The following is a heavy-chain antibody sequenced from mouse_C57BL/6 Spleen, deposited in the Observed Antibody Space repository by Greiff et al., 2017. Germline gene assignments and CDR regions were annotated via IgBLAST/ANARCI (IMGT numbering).Heavy chain of an antibody. CDR2: IYPGGGYT. J-gene: IGHJ3*01. D-gene: IGHD1-1*01. CDR3: ARHGSSYEGFAY. CDR1: GYTFTNYW. Sequence: VKLQESGAELVRPGPSVKMSCKASGYTFTNYWIGWAKQRPGHGLEWIGDIYPGGGYTNYNEKFKGKATLTADKSSSTAYMQFSSLTSEDSAIYYCARHGSSYEGFAYWGQGTLVTVSA. V-gene: IGHV1-63*01.